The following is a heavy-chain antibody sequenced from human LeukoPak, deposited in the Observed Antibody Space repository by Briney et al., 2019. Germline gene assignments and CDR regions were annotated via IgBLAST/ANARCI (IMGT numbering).Heavy chain of an antibody. Sequence: ASVKVSCKASGYTFTMYYIHWVRQAPGQGLEWMGMINPSDGATTYAQRFQGRVTMTRDMSTTTVYMDLRSLRSEDTAVYFCARELRGGLSGILGGLFASYYTYYYMDVWGRGTTVTVSS. V-gene: IGHV1-46*01. D-gene: IGHD3-16*01. CDR1: GYTFTMYY. J-gene: IGHJ6*03. CDR2: INPSDGAT. CDR3: ARELRGGLSGILGGLFASYYTYYYMDV.